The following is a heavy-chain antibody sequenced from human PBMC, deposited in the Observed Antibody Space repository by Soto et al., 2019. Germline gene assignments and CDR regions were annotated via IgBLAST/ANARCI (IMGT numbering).Heavy chain of an antibody. V-gene: IGHV2-5*02. D-gene: IGHD6-13*01. J-gene: IGHJ4*02. CDR1: GFSLTTSGVG. CDR3: ALPIPGISAAATPFDY. CDR2: IYWDDDQ. Sequence: QITLKESGPTLVKPTQTLTLTCSFSGFSLTTSGVGVGWIRQPPGKALEWLALIYWDDDQGYSPSLKSRLTITKDTSKNQVVLTMTNMDPVDTATYYCALPIPGISAAATPFDYWGQGTLVTVSS.